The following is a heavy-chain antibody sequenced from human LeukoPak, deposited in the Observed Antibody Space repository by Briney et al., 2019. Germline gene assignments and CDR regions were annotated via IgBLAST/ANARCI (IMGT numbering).Heavy chain of an antibody. V-gene: IGHV3-23*01. J-gene: IGHJ4*02. CDR3: AKGKYCDWLSPVDY. D-gene: IGHD3-9*01. CDR1: GFTFSSYA. Sequence: GGSLRLSCAASGFTFSSYAMSWLRQARGKGLEGVSAISGSGGSTYYADSVKGRFTISRDNSKNTLYLQMNSLRAEDTAVYYCAKGKYCDWLSPVDYWGQGTLVTVSS. CDR2: ISGSGGST.